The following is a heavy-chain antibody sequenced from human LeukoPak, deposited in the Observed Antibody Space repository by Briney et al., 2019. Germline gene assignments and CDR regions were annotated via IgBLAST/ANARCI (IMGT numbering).Heavy chain of an antibody. D-gene: IGHD6-19*01. J-gene: IGHJ4*02. CDR3: ARQAVAGGHFDY. V-gene: IGHV4-38-2*02. CDR2: IFHSGST. Sequence: KASETVSLTCTVSDYSISSGFYWGWIRQPPGKGLEWIVNIFHSGSTYYNPSLKSRVTISVDTSKNQFSLKLTSVTAADTAVYYCARQAVAGGHFDYWGQGTLVTVSS. CDR1: DYSISSGFY.